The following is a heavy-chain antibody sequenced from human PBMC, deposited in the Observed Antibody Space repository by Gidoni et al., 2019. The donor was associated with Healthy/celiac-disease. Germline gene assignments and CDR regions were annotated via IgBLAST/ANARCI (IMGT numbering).Heavy chain of an antibody. D-gene: IGHD3-22*01. J-gene: IGHJ3*02. CDR3: TTGVGYDSSGDAFDI. Sequence: EVQLVESGGGLVKPGGSLRLSCAASGFTFSNAWMSWVRQAPGKGLEWVGRIKSKTDGGTTDYAAPVKGRFTISRDDSKNTLYLQMNSLKTEDTAVYYCTTGVGYDSSGDAFDIWGQGTMVTVSS. CDR1: GFTFSNAW. V-gene: IGHV3-15*01. CDR2: IKSKTDGGTT.